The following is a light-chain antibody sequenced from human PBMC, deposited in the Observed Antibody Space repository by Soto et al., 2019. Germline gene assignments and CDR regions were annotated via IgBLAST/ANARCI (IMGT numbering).Light chain of an antibody. CDR1: SSDVGAYNY. J-gene: IGLJ1*01. Sequence: QSALTQPASVSGSPGQSITISCTGTSSDVGAYNYVSWYQQHPGKAPKLIIYDVSNRPSGVSNRFSGSKSGNTASLTISGLQAEDEADYYCSSFASSTTRVVFGPGTKLTVL. V-gene: IGLV2-14*03. CDR3: SSFASSTTRVV. CDR2: DVS.